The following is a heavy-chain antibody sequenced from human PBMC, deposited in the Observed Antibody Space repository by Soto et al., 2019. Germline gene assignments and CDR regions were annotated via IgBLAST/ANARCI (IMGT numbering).Heavy chain of an antibody. D-gene: IGHD4-17*01. CDR2: ISSSTSTI. Sequence: EVQLVESGGGLVQPGGSLRLSCAASGLTFSSYSMNWVRQAPGKGLEGVSYISSSTSTIYYADSVKGRVTISRDNAKNALYLQMNSLRDEDTAVYYCARDHDDGDYLSPYYYGMDVWGQGTTVTVSS. V-gene: IGHV3-48*02. CDR3: ARDHDDGDYLSPYYYGMDV. CDR1: GLTFSSYS. J-gene: IGHJ6*02.